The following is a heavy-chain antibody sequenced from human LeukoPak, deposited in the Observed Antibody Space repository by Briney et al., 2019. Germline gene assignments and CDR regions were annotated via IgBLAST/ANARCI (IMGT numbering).Heavy chain of an antibody. CDR3: AQLLVEDIVLVPAAINC. CDR1: GFTFSSYA. J-gene: IGHJ4*02. Sequence: PGGSLRLSCAASGFTFSSYAMSWVRQAPGKGLEWVSGISDSGGSKPYADSVKGRFTISRDNAKNSLFLQMNSLRAEDTAVYYCAQLLVEDIVLVPAAINCWGQGTLVTVSS. D-gene: IGHD2-2*02. CDR2: ISDSGGSK. V-gene: IGHV3-23*01.